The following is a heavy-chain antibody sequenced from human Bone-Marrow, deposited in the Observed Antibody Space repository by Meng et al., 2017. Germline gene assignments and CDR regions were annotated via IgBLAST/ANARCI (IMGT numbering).Heavy chain of an antibody. Sequence: ASVKVSCKASGYTFTSYYMHWVRQAPGQGLEWMGIINPSGGSTSYAQKFQGRVTMTRDTSTSTVYMELSSLRSEDTAVYYCASRGYSSGWTTAYFDYWGRGTLVTVSS. D-gene: IGHD6-19*01. J-gene: IGHJ4*02. V-gene: IGHV1-46*01. CDR3: ASRGYSSGWTTAYFDY. CDR2: INPSGGST. CDR1: GYTFTSYY.